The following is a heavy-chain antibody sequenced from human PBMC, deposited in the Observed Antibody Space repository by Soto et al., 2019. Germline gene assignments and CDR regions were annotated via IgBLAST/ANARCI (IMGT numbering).Heavy chain of an antibody. CDR3: ARSPGYSYSDY. J-gene: IGHJ4*02. D-gene: IGHD5-18*01. V-gene: IGHV1-2*04. Sequence: ASVKVCCKDSGYTFTGYYMRWVRQAPGQGLEWMGWINPNSGGTNYAQKFQGWVTMTRDTSISTAYMELSRLRSDDTAVYYCARSPGYSYSDYWGQGTLVTVSS. CDR2: INPNSGGT. CDR1: GYTFTGYY.